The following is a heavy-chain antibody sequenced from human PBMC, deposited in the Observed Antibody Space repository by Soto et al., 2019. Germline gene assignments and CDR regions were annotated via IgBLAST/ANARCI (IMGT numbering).Heavy chain of an antibody. J-gene: IGHJ4*02. Sequence: ASVKVSCKALRGTFTNYAFSWVRQAPGQGLEWMGGIMPFFGSGNYAQKFQGRISITADESTSSVYLELTSLRSEDTAVYYCARDRAGYYSHFVYWGQGTLVTVSS. CDR2: IMPFFGSG. D-gene: IGHD3-22*01. CDR1: RGTFTNYA. V-gene: IGHV1-69*13. CDR3: ARDRAGYYSHFVY.